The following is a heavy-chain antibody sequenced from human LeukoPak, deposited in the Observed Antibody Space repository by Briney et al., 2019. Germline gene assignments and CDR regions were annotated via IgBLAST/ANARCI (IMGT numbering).Heavy chain of an antibody. D-gene: IGHD6-19*01. CDR3: AREDAVSSDDAFDL. V-gene: IGHV4-39*07. Sequence: SETLSLTCSVSDGSINTISDYWGWVRQPPGKGLEWIGSVYYTGSTYYNAPFKSRVTISIDTSKNQFSLSLSAVTAADTAMYYCAREDAVSSDDAFDLWGQGTMVTVS. CDR1: DGSINTISDY. CDR2: VYYTGST. J-gene: IGHJ3*01.